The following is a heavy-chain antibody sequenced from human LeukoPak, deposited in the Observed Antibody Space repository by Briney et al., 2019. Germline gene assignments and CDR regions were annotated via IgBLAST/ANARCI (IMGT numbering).Heavy chain of an antibody. CDR2: IWSDTTNK. CDR1: GFTFSSYA. CDR3: ARDRLTTVTIFHFDY. J-gene: IGHJ4*02. Sequence: GGSLRLSCAASGFTFSSYAMHWVRQAPGKGLGWVAVIWSDTTNKYYADSVKGRFTISRDNSKNTLYLQMSSLRAEDTAMYYCARDRLTTVTIFHFDYWGQGTLVTVSS. V-gene: IGHV3-33*01. D-gene: IGHD4-17*01.